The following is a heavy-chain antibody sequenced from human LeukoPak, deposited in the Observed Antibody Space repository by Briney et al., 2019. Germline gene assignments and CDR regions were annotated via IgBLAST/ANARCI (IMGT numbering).Heavy chain of an antibody. Sequence: PSETLSLTCAVYGGAFSGYYWSWIRQPAGKGLEWIGRIYTSGSTNYNPSLKSRVTISVDTSKNQFSLKLSSVTAADTAVYYCARAFIAAAGPFDYWGQGTLVTVSS. V-gene: IGHV4-59*10. CDR2: IYTSGST. CDR3: ARAFIAAAGPFDY. J-gene: IGHJ4*02. D-gene: IGHD6-13*01. CDR1: GGAFSGYY.